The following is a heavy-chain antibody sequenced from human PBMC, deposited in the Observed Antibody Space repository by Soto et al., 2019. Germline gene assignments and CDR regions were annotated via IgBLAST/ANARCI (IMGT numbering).Heavy chain of an antibody. Sequence: PGGSLRLSCAASGFTFSSYAMSWVRQAPGKGLEWVSAISGSVGSTYYADSVKGRFTISRDNSKNTLYLQMNSLRAEDTAVYYCAKDDEDYYDRSGYYPVDYWGQGTLVTVSS. CDR3: AKDDEDYYDRSGYYPVDY. D-gene: IGHD3-22*01. CDR1: GFTFSSYA. V-gene: IGHV3-23*01. CDR2: ISGSVGST. J-gene: IGHJ4*02.